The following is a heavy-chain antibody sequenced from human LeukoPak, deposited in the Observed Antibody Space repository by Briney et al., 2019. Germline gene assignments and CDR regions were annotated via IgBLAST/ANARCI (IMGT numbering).Heavy chain of an antibody. CDR1: GGSISNTNW. V-gene: IGHV4-39*01. CDR2: IYYSGST. D-gene: IGHD2-15*01. CDR3: ARHVRYCSGGSCYGPDYFDY. Sequence: SETLSLTCGVSGGSISNTNWWTWVRQPPGKGLEWIGSIYYSGSTYYNPSLKSRVTISVDTSKNQFSLNLSSVTAADTAVYYCARHVRYCSGGSCYGPDYFDYWGQGTLVTVST. J-gene: IGHJ4*02.